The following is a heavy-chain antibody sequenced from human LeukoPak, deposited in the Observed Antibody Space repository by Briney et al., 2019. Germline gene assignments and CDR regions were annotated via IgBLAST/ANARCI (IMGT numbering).Heavy chain of an antibody. Sequence: GESLQISGKGSGFSFTSYWIGGVRPMPGKGLEWTGIIYPGGSDPCSSSSFQGQVTISADKSLSTAYLQWSSLKASETAMYYCARLDYCGGDCYSRFDNWGEGTLVTVSS. CDR3: ARLDYCGGDCYSRFDN. J-gene: IGHJ4*02. D-gene: IGHD2-21*02. V-gene: IGHV5-51*01. CDR2: IYPGGSDP. CDR1: GFSFTSYW.